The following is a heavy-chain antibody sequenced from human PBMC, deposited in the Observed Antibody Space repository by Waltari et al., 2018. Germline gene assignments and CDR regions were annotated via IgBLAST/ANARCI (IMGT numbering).Heavy chain of an antibody. Sequence: EVQLVESGGALVKPGGSLTLSGATSGLILSDFAIHWVRQASGKGPEWVGRIRSRTKGDATAYSPSVEGRFTISRDDSKNAVYLQMNSLNTDDTAVYYCIRPFELGIDWGQGTLVTVSS. D-gene: IGHD7-27*01. CDR3: IRPFELGID. V-gene: IGHV3-73*01. CDR2: IRSRTKGDAT. CDR1: GLILSDFA. J-gene: IGHJ4*02.